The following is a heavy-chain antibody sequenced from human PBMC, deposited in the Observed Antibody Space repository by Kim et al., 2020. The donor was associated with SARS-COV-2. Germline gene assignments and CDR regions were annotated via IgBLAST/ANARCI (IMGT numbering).Heavy chain of an antibody. CDR2: ISSSGSYT. CDR3: VRVAVGASSWYYFDS. CDR1: GINFSYYY. J-gene: IGHJ4*02. V-gene: IGHV3-11*05. Sequence: GGSLRLSCAASGINFSYYYMSWIRQAPGKGLEWVSYISSSGSYTKYADPLKGRFTVSRDNAENSLYLEMNSLRPEDTAVYYCVRVAVGASSWYYFDSWGQGTRVPVSS. D-gene: IGHD6-13*01.